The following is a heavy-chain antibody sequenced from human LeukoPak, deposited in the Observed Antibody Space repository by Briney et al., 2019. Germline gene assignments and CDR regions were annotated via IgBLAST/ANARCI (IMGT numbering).Heavy chain of an antibody. J-gene: IGHJ4*02. CDR1: GFTFSSYA. D-gene: IGHD1-26*01. CDR3: AKSEWELLLGGFDY. V-gene: IGHV3-23*01. CDR2: ISGSGGST. Sequence: GGSLRLSCAASGFTFSSYAMSWVRQAPGKGLEWVSAISGSGGSTYYADSVKGRFTVSRDNSKNTLYLQMNYLRAEDTAVYYCAKSEWELLLGGFDYWGQGTLVSVSS.